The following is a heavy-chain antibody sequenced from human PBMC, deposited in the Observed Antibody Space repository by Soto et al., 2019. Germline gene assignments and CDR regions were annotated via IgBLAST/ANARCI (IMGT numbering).Heavy chain of an antibody. CDR3: ANDAVRDFDWFFPPKNYPGY. CDR2: IYYSGST. J-gene: IGHJ4*02. CDR1: GGSISSYY. V-gene: IGHV4-59*01. D-gene: IGHD3-9*01. Sequence: PSETLSLTCTVSGGSISSYYWSWIRQPPGKGLEWIGYIYYSGSTNYNPSLKSRVTISVDTSKNQFSLKLSSVTAADTAVYYCANDAVRDFDWFFPPKNYPGYWGQGTLVTGSS.